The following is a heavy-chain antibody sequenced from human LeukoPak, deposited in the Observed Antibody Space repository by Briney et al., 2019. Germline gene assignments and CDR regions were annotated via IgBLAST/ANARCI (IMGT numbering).Heavy chain of an antibody. D-gene: IGHD1-26*01. CDR3: TTDRRDSGSYSGAFDI. Sequence: GGSLRLSCAASGFTFCNAWMSWVRQAPGKGLEWVGRVKSKTDGGTTDYAASVKGRFTISRDDSKNTLYLQMNSLKTEDTAVYYCTTDRRDSGSYSGAFDIWGQGTMVTVSS. CDR1: GFTFCNAW. J-gene: IGHJ3*02. CDR2: VKSKTDGGTT. V-gene: IGHV3-15*01.